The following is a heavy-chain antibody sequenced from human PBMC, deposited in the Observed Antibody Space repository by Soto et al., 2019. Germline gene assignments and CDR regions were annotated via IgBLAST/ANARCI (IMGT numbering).Heavy chain of an antibody. CDR1: GGFISSNRYY. V-gene: IGHV4-39*01. D-gene: IGHD3-10*01. Sequence: SSETLSLTCTVSGGFISSNRYYWVWIRHPPGRGLEWIGSIYYSGCTYYNPSLKSRVIISVDTSPIQLSLQLSSVTAADSAVYYCAAGDYYASGRYYNGWFDRWGQGTLVTVSS. CDR2: IYYSGCT. CDR3: AAGDYYASGRYYNGWFDR. J-gene: IGHJ5*02.